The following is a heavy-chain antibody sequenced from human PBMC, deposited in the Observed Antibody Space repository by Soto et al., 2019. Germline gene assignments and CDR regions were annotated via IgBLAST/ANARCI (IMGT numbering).Heavy chain of an antibody. Sequence: SETLSLTCTASGYSITSGYYWGWIRQPPGKGLEWIGSMYHSGSTYYNPSLKSRVIISVDTSKNQFSLKLSSVTAADTAVYYCAKDRPGYDSFTGYYSLDAFDVWGQGTTVTVSS. CDR2: MYHSGST. CDR3: AKDRPGYDSFTGYYSLDAFDV. CDR1: GYSITSGYY. V-gene: IGHV4-38-2*02. D-gene: IGHD3-9*01. J-gene: IGHJ3*01.